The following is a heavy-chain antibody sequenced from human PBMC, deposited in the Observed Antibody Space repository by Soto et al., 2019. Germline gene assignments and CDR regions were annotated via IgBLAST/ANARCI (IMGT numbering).Heavy chain of an antibody. J-gene: IGHJ4*02. V-gene: IGHV1-3*01. CDR1: GYTFTTHA. CDR2: INAGSGNT. Sequence: QVQLVQSGADVKKPGASVKVSCKASGYTFTTHAVHWVRQAPGQSLEWMGWINAGSGNTRYSQKFQGRVTITRDTSASTAYMELSSLRSEDTAVYHCARNIVGTSHFDYWGQGTLVTVSS. D-gene: IGHD1-26*01. CDR3: ARNIVGTSHFDY.